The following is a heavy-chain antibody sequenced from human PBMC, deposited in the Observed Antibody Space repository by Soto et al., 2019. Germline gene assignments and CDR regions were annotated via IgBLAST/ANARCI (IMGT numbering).Heavy chain of an antibody. CDR3: LKDQGSGITIFGVVDDAFDI. V-gene: IGHV3-64D*06. CDR2: INHNGVNK. J-gene: IGHJ3*02. D-gene: IGHD3-3*01. CDR1: GFTFGSYA. Sequence: GGSLRLSCSASGFTFGSYAFHWVRQAPGKGLEYVSAINHNGVNKYYADSVKGRFAISRDNSKNTLYLQMNSLRDEDTAVYNCLKDQGSGITIFGVVDDAFDIWGQGTMVTVSS.